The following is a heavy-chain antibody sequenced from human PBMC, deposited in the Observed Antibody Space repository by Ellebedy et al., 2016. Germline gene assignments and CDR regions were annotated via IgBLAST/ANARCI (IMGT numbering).Heavy chain of an antibody. D-gene: IGHD3-16*01. V-gene: IGHV3-48*04. CDR2: ISSSSSTI. J-gene: IGHJ5*02. Sequence: GESLKISCAASGFTFSRYSMNWVRQAPGKGLEWVSYISSSSSTIYHAASVRGRFTISRDNAKNSVYLQMNSLRGEDTALYYCARGVGGTSLNWFDPWGQGTLVTVSS. CDR3: ARGVGGTSLNWFDP. CDR1: GFTFSRYS.